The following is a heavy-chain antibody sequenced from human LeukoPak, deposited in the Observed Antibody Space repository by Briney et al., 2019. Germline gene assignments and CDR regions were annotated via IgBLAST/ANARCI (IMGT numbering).Heavy chain of an antibody. Sequence: GGSLRLSCAASGFTFSSYAMHWVRQAPGKGLEWVAVISYDGSNKYYADSVKGRFTISRDNSKNTLYLQTNSLRAEDTAVYYCARISGSFVDYWGQGTLVTVSS. CDR3: ARISGSFVDY. J-gene: IGHJ4*02. CDR1: GFTFSSYA. CDR2: ISYDGSNK. V-gene: IGHV3-30-3*01. D-gene: IGHD1-26*01.